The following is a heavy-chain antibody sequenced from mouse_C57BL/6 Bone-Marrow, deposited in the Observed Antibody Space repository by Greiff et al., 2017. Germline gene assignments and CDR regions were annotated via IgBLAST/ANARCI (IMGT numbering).Heavy chain of an antibody. V-gene: IGHV2-6*03. CDR3: SSGGYCAMDY. CDR2: IWSDGST. Sequence: QVQLMESGPGLVAPSQSLSITCTVSGFSLTSYGVHWVRQPPGKGLEWLVVIWSDGSTTYHSAHKSQLSISKDNAKRQVILKMNSLQTNDTAMYYCSSGGYCAMDYWGQGTSVTDSS. CDR1: GFSLTSYG. J-gene: IGHJ4*01.